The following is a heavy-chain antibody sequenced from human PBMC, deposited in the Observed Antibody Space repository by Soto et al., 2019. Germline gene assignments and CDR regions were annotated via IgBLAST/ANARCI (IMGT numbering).Heavy chain of an antibody. D-gene: IGHD2-2*01. V-gene: IGHV1-46*01. CDR2: INPSGGST. CDR1: GYTFTSYY. Sequence: GASVKVSCKASGYTFTSYYMHWVRQAPGQGLEWMGIINPSGGSTSYAQKFQGRVTMTRDTSTSTVYVELSSLRSEDTAVYYCARGLVPAAKYYYGMDVWGQGTTVTVS. J-gene: IGHJ6*02. CDR3: ARGLVPAAKYYYGMDV.